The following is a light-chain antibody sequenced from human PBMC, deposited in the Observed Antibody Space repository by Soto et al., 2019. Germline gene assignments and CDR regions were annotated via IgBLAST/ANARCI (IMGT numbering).Light chain of an antibody. CDR3: TSYVASGIWV. J-gene: IGLJ2*01. Sequence: QSALTQPPSASGSPGQSVTISCTGTSSDVGAYRYVSWYQQYPGKAPKLMIYEVTNRPSGVPDRFSGSKSGNTASLTVSGLQAEDEADYYCTSYVASGIWVFGGGTQVTVL. V-gene: IGLV2-8*01. CDR2: EVT. CDR1: SSDVGAYRY.